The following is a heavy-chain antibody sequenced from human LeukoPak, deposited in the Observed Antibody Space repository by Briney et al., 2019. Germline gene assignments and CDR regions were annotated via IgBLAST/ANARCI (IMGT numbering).Heavy chain of an antibody. J-gene: IGHJ4*02. CDR2: INPSGGST. Sequence: ASVKVSCKASGYTFTSYYIHWVRQAPGQGLEWMGIINPSGGSTTYAQKFQGRVTMTRDMSTSTVYMELSSLRSEDTAVYYCARDDSGYDFSYWGQGTLVTVSS. CDR1: GYTFTSYY. CDR3: ARDDSGYDFSY. D-gene: IGHD5-12*01. V-gene: IGHV1-46*01.